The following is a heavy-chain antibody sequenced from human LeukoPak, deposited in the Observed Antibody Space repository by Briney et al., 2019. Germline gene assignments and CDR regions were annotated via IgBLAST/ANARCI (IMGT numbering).Heavy chain of an antibody. V-gene: IGHV3-74*01. D-gene: IGHD3-10*01. J-gene: IGHJ4*02. CDR2: INTDGSST. CDR3: AKVAKYYYGSETYYFFEH. CDR1: GFTFNNYW. Sequence: GGSLRLSCAASGFTFNNYWMHWVRQAPGKGLVWVSRINTDGSSTNYADSVEGRFTISRDNAKNTLFLYMNSLRVEDTAVYYCAKVAKYYYGSETYYFFEHWGQGTPVTASS.